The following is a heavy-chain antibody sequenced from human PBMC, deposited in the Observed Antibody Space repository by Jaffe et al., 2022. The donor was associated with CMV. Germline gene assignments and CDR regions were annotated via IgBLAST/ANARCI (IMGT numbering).Heavy chain of an antibody. J-gene: IGHJ4*02. Sequence: EVQLLESGGGLVQPGGSLTLSCAASGFTFTNYAMNWVRQAPGKGLEWLSGISGGAGSTWYAASVKGRFTIHRDNVKNTVSLLMNGLRAEDTARYYCAKDVTTIYSSGAIGSWGQGTLVTVSS. V-gene: IGHV3-23*01. CDR2: ISGGAGST. CDR3: AKDVTTIYSSGAIGS. D-gene: IGHD6-25*01. CDR1: GFTFTNYA.